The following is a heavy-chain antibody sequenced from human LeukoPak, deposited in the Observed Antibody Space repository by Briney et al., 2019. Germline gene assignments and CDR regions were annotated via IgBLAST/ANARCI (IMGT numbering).Heavy chain of an antibody. Sequence: ASVKVSCKASGYTFAGYYMHWVRQAPGQGLEWMGWINPNSGGTNYAQKFQGRVTMTRDTSISTAYMELSRLRSDDTAVCYCARLFFSSGGDYWGQGTLVTVSS. V-gene: IGHV1-2*02. D-gene: IGHD6-19*01. CDR1: GYTFAGYY. CDR2: INPNSGGT. CDR3: ARLFFSSGGDY. J-gene: IGHJ4*02.